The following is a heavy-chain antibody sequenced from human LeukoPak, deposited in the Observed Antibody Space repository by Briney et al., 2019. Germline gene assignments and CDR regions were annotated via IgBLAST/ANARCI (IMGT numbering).Heavy chain of an antibody. Sequence: SETLSLTCAVYGGSFSGYYWSWIRQPPGKGLEWIGEINHSGSTNYNPSLKSRVTISVDTSKNQFSLKLSSVTAADTAVYYCAGGYYYYMDVWGKGTTVTVSS. CDR3: AGGYYYYMDV. J-gene: IGHJ6*03. CDR1: GGSFSGYY. CDR2: INHSGST. V-gene: IGHV4-34*01.